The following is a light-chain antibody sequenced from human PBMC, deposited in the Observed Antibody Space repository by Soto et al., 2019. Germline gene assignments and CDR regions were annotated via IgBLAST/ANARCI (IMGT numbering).Light chain of an antibody. CDR1: SSDVGGYTY. CDR2: DVS. Sequence: QSALTQPASVSGSPGQSITISCTGTSSDVGGYTYVSWYQQHPGKAPKLMIYDVSNRPSGVSNRISGSKSGNTASLTISGLQSEDEADYYCSSYTSSSAYVFGTGTHLTV. J-gene: IGLJ1*01. V-gene: IGLV2-14*01. CDR3: SSYTSSSAYV.